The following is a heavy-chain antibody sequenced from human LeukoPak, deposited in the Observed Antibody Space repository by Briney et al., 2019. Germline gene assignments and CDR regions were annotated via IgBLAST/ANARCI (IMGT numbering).Heavy chain of an antibody. Sequence: SVKVSCKASGGTFSSYAISWVRQAPGQGLEWMGGIIPIFGTANYAQKFQGRVTITADESTSTAYMELSSLRSDDTAVYYCARSSPYSSSPFDCWGQGTLVTVSS. CDR2: IIPIFGTA. CDR1: GGTFSSYA. J-gene: IGHJ4*02. V-gene: IGHV1-69*13. D-gene: IGHD6-6*01. CDR3: ARSSPYSSSPFDC.